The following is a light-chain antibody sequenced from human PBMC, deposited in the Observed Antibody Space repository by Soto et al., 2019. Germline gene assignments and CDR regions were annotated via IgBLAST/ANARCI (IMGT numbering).Light chain of an antibody. CDR1: QSISSW. Sequence: DSQMTQSPSTQSASVGDRVTITCRASQSISSWLAWYQQKPGKAPKLLIYKASTLKSGVPSRFSGSGSGTEFTLTISSLQPDDFATYYCQHYNSYSEAFGQAAKV. CDR3: QHYNSYSEA. CDR2: KAS. V-gene: IGKV1-5*03. J-gene: IGKJ1*01.